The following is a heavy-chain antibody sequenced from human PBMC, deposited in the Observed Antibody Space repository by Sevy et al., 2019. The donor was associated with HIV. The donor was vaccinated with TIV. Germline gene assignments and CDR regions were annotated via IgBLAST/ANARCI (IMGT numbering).Heavy chain of an antibody. CDR2: INHSGST. J-gene: IGHJ4*02. CDR3: ARYRVAGNFDY. Sequence: SETLSLTCAVYGGSFSGYYWSWIRQPPGKGLEWIGEINHSGSTKYNPSLKSRVTISVDTSKNQFPLKLNSVTAADTAVYYCARYRVAGNFDYWGQGTLVTVSS. CDR1: GGSFSGYY. V-gene: IGHV4-34*01. D-gene: IGHD6-19*01.